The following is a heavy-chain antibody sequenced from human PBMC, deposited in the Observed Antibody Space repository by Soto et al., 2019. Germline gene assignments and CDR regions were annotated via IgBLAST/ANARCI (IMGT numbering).Heavy chain of an antibody. CDR2: IYYSGST. CDR3: ARDPITMVRGVITLNGMDG. Sequence: SQTLSLTCTVSGGSISSGGYYWSWIRTHAVKVLEWIGYIYYSGSTYYNPSLKSRVTISVDTSKNQFSLKLSSVTAADTAVYYCARDPITMVRGVITLNGMDGWGQGTTVTVSS. V-gene: IGHV4-31*03. D-gene: IGHD3-10*01. CDR1: GGSISSGGYY. J-gene: IGHJ6*02.